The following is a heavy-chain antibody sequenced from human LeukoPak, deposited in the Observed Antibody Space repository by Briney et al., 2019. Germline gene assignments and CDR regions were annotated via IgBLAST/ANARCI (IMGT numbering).Heavy chain of an antibody. D-gene: IGHD2-15*01. CDR2: ISGSGGST. CDR1: GFTFSSYA. J-gene: IGHJ4*02. Sequence: GGSLRLSCAASGFTFSSYAMSWVRQAPGKGLEWVSAISGSGGSTYYADSVKGRFTIPRDNSKNTLYLQMNSLRAEDTAVYYCAMNPRGYCSGGSCYSDYWGQGTLVTVSS. V-gene: IGHV3-23*01. CDR3: AMNPRGYCSGGSCYSDY.